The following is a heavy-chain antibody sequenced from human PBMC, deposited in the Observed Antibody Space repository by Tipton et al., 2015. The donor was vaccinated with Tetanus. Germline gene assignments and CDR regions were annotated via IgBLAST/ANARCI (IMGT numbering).Heavy chain of an antibody. Sequence: TLSLTCTVSGGSISTRNYFWGWIRQAPGKGLEWIGNIYYSGSTDYNPSLKSRVAISVDTSKNQFSLKLSSVTAADTATYYCARMGFTYGQVVYWGQGTLVTVAS. V-gene: IGHV4-39*01. J-gene: IGHJ4*02. CDR3: ARMGFTYGQVVY. D-gene: IGHD5-18*01. CDR1: GGSISTRNYF. CDR2: IYYSGST.